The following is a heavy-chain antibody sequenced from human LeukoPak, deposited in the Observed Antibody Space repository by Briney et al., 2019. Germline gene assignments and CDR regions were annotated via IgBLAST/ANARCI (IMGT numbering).Heavy chain of an antibody. CDR3: AKDISTSS. CDR2: ISGSGDST. J-gene: IGHJ5*02. V-gene: IGHV3-23*01. Sequence: GGSLRLSCVASGFTFSTSAMTWVRLGPGKGLEWASAISGSGDSTYYTDSVKGRFTISRDNSKNTLYLHMTSLGAEDTAIYYCAKDISTSSWGQGTLVTVSS. CDR1: GFTFSTSA. D-gene: IGHD2/OR15-2a*01.